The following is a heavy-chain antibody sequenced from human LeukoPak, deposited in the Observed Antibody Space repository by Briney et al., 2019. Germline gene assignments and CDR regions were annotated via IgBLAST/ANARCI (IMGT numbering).Heavy chain of an antibody. Sequence: SETLSLTCTVSGGSISSSSYYWGWIRQPPGKGLEWIGSIYYSGSTYYNPSLKSRVTISVDTSKNQFSLKLSSVTAADTAVYYCASSSSWYGDAFDIWGQGTMVTVSS. J-gene: IGHJ3*02. CDR1: GGSISSSSYY. CDR2: IYYSGST. V-gene: IGHV4-39*07. D-gene: IGHD6-13*01. CDR3: ASSSSWYGDAFDI.